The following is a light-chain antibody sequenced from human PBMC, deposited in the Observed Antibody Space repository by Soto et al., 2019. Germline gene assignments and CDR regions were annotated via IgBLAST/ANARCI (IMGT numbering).Light chain of an antibody. Sequence: EIVLTQSPGTLSLSPGERATLSCRSSQSVSSSYLAWYQQKPGQAPRLLIYGASSRATGIPDRFSGSGSGTDFTLTISRLEPEDFAVYYCQQRQSWPRTLGQGTKVDIK. CDR3: QQRQSWPRT. J-gene: IGKJ1*01. CDR2: GAS. V-gene: IGKV3-20*01. CDR1: QSVSSSY.